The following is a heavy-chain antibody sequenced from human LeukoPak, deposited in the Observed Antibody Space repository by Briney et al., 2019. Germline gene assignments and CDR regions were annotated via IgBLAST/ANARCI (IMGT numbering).Heavy chain of an antibody. J-gene: IGHJ4*02. D-gene: IGHD3-10*01. CDR3: AREPIYYYGSGSYWPPDS. Sequence: PSETLSLTCAVYGGSRNSGNYYWDWIRQPPGKGLEWIGNIFYSGKTSYNPSLKSRVTISIDTSKNQFSLRLRSVTAADTAVYYCAREPIYYYGSGSYWPPDSWGQGTLVVVSS. CDR2: IFYSGKT. CDR1: GGSRNSGNYY. V-gene: IGHV4-39*07.